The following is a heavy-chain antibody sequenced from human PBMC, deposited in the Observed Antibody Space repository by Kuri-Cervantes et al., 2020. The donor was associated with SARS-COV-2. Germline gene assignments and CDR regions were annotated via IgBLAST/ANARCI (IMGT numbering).Heavy chain of an antibody. CDR1: GGTFSSYA. CDR3: SRDTRGGLFQPDAFDI. J-gene: IGHJ3*02. Sequence: SVNVSCKASGGTFSSYAISWVRQAPGQGLEWMGGIIPIFGSANYAQKFQGRVTITAVESTSTAYMELSSLRSEDTAVYYCSRDTRGGLFQPDAFDIWGQGTMVTVSS. CDR2: IIPIFGSA. D-gene: IGHD3-22*01. V-gene: IGHV1-69*13.